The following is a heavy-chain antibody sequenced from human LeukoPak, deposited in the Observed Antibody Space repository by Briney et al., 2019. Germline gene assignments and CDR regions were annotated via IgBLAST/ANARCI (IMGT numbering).Heavy chain of an antibody. D-gene: IGHD6-6*01. CDR1: GFTFDDYA. CDR3: AKDKWDLEYSSSSGSFDY. CDR2: ISWNSGSI. J-gene: IGHJ4*02. V-gene: IGHV3-9*01. Sequence: PGRSLRLSCAASGFTFDDYAMHWVRHAPGKGLEWVSGISWNSGSIGYADSVKGRFTISRDNAKNSLYLQMNSLRAEDTALYYCAKDKWDLEYSSSSGSFDYWGQGTLVTVSS.